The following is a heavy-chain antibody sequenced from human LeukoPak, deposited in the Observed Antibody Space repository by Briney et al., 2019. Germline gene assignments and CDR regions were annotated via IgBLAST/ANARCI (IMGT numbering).Heavy chain of an antibody. J-gene: IGHJ4*02. V-gene: IGHV4-59*08. Sequence: PSETLSLTCTVAAGAVTSIYWGCSRPSPGAGRGWVEYFYYRGSTNYNPSLKSRVTLSRRPCKNPSSLKLRCATAADTVMYLCAKHRFASAVILDYWGQGDPVTVSS. CDR3: AKHRFASAVILDY. CDR2: FYYRGST. CDR1: AGAVTSIY. D-gene: IGHD2-21*02.